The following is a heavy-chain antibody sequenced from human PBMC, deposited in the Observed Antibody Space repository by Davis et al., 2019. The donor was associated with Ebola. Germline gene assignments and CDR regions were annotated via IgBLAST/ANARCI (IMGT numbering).Heavy chain of an antibody. J-gene: IGHJ6*03. Sequence: GESLKISCAASGFSISDYYMSWIRQAPGKGLEWVSAISGGGDSTHYADSVKGRFTISRDNSQDTLYLDMNSLRDGDTAVYYCGTTDFYYYYIDVWGKGTTVTVSS. D-gene: IGHD1-7*01. CDR1: GFSISDYY. CDR3: GTTDFYYYYIDV. V-gene: IGHV3-23*01. CDR2: ISGGGDST.